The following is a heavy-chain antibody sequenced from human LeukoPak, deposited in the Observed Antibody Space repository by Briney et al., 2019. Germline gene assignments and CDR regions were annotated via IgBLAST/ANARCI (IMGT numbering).Heavy chain of an antibody. Sequence: GSLILSCAASGFTFDDYGMSWVRQAPGKGLGWVSGINWNGGSTGYADSVKGRFTISRDNAKNSLYLQMNSLRAEDTALYHCARVLGTTSDYYGMDVWGQGTTVTVSS. D-gene: IGHD1-7*01. V-gene: IGHV3-20*01. CDR3: ARVLGTTSDYYGMDV. CDR1: GFTFDDYG. J-gene: IGHJ6*02. CDR2: INWNGGST.